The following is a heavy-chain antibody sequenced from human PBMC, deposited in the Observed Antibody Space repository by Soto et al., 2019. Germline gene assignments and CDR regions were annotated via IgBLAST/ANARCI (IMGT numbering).Heavy chain of an antibody. J-gene: IGHJ4*02. Sequence: DVQLVESGGGLVQPGGSLRLSCAASGFIFRSYWMSWVRQAPGKGLEWVAIIKEDGSQKYYVDSVKGRFTISRDNAKKSLCLQMNNLSAEDTAVYYCARGEWELRRPLDYWGQGTLVTVSS. CDR1: GFIFRSYW. CDR3: ARGEWELRRPLDY. V-gene: IGHV3-7*01. CDR2: IKEDGSQK. D-gene: IGHD1-26*01.